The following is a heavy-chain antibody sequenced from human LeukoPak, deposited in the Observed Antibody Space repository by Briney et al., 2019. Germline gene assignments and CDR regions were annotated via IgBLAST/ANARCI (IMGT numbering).Heavy chain of an antibody. CDR3: ARAHCSSTDCPPDF. J-gene: IGHJ4*02. CDR1: GFTFRDLY. CDR2: MSYDGEYN. V-gene: IGHV3-30*01. D-gene: IGHD2-2*01. Sequence: GGSLRLSCTASGFTFRDLYMSWIRQAPGKGLEWVAAMSYDGEYNYYADSVKGRFTISRDNSKNTLHLQMNSLRVEDTAVFYCARAHCSSTDCPPDFWGQGTLVTVSS.